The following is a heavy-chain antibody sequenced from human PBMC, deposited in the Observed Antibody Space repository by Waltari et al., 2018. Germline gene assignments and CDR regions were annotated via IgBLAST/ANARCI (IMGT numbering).Heavy chain of an antibody. D-gene: IGHD5-12*01. J-gene: IGHJ6*02. CDR3: ARAPDYYYYYYGMDV. Sequence: QVQLVQSGAEVKKPGASVKVSCKASGYTFTGYYMPWVRQAPGQGLEWMGCINPNSGGTKYAQKFQGWVTMTRDTAISTAYMELSRLRSDDTAVYYCARAPDYYYYYYGMDVWGQGTTVTVSS. CDR1: GYTFTGYY. V-gene: IGHV1-2*04. CDR2: INPNSGGT.